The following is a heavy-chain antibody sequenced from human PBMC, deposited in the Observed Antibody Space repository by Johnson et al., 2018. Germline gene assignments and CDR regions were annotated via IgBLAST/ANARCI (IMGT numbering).Heavy chain of an antibody. Sequence: EVQLVQSGGGLVQXGGSLRLSCAASGFTFRSYAMHWVRQAPGKGLEYVSAISSNGGSTYYANSVKGRFTIPRDNPKNRLFLQMGSLRAEDMAVYYCARDGTYCTSTSCGNYYYYYMDVWGKGTTVTVSS. CDR3: ARDGTYCTSTSCGNYYYYYMDV. J-gene: IGHJ6*03. V-gene: IGHV3-64*01. CDR2: ISSNGGST. D-gene: IGHD2-2*01. CDR1: GFTFRSYA.